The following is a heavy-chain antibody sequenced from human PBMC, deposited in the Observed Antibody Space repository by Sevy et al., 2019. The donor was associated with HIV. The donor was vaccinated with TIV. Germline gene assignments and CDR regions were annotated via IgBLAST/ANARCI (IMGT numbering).Heavy chain of an antibody. V-gene: IGHV3-23*01. J-gene: IGHJ4*02. D-gene: IGHD2-8*01. Sequence: GGSLRLSCAASGFDFSIYSMSWVRQAPGKGLEWVSTLSFGCGKINYADSVKGRFTISRDNSKSSVYLQMNNMRVEDTAVYYCAREGCTKPHYYWGQGTLVTVSS. CDR1: GFDFSIYS. CDR3: AREGCTKPHYY. CDR2: LSFGCGKI.